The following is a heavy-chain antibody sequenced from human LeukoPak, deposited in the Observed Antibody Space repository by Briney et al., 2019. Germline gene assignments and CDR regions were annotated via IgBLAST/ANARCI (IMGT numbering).Heavy chain of an antibody. D-gene: IGHD1-1*01. CDR3: ARGWSPHCGMGD. J-gene: IGHJ6*04. CDR1: GFTFSQYW. CDR2: IQRDGSDN. Sequence: GGSLRLSCVASGFTFSQYWMTWVRQAPGKGLEWVANIQRDGSDNNYVDSVKGRFTISRDNAKNSLYLQMNSLRAEDTAIYYCARGWSPHCGMGDWGKGTTVTVSS. V-gene: IGHV3-7*03.